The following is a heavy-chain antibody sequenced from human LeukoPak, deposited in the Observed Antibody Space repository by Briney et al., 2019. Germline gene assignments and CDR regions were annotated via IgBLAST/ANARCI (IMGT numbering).Heavy chain of an antibody. CDR2: IIWNSGGI. J-gene: IGHJ4*02. D-gene: IGHD3-10*01. Sequence: PGGSLRLSCAASGFTFDDYAMHWVRQAPGKGLEWVSGIIWNSGGIGYADSVKGRFTISRDNAKNSLYLQMNSLRAEDTALYYCAKDIFPITMVRGANIDYWGQGTLVTVSS. CDR3: AKDIFPITMVRGANIDY. CDR1: GFTFDDYA. V-gene: IGHV3-9*01.